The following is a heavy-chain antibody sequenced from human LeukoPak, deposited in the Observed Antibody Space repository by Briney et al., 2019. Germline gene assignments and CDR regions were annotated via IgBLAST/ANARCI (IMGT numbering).Heavy chain of an antibody. J-gene: IGHJ4*02. V-gene: IGHV1-69*05. CDR2: IIPIFGAA. D-gene: IGHD3-10*02. CDR1: GGTFSRSA. CDR3: ARRGVFGAFDH. Sequence: SVKVSCKASGGTFSRSAMNWVRQVPGQGLEWMGGIIPIFGAADYAQKFQGRVTITTDESTHTAYMEVSTLTSEDTAVYYCARRGVFGAFDHWGQGTLVTVSS.